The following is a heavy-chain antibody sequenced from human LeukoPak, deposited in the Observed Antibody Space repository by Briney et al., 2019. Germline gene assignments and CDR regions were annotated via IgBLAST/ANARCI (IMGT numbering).Heavy chain of an antibody. V-gene: IGHV3-23*01. CDR1: GFTFSNYA. Sequence: GGSLRLSCAASGFTFSNYAMDWVRQAPGKGLEWVSHISGGGSGTFYADSVQGRFIISRDNSKNTLFLQMSSLRADDTAVYYCAKMATELRGVIGPRIESNYYAHMDVWGQGTTVTVS. CDR3: AKMATELRGVIGPRIESNYYAHMDV. CDR2: ISGGGSGT. D-gene: IGHD3-10*01. J-gene: IGHJ6*03.